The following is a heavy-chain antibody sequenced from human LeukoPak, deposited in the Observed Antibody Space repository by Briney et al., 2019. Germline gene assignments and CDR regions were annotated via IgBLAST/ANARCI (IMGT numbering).Heavy chain of an antibody. Sequence: GGSLRLSCAASGFNFTNYNMNCVRQAQGKGLEWVSSIHSSSGSIYYADSLKGRFIISRDNAKNSLYLQMNSLRAEDTAVYYCARDLAWDAFDIWGQGTMVTVSS. J-gene: IGHJ3*02. CDR3: ARDLAWDAFDI. CDR2: IHSSSGSI. V-gene: IGHV3-21*01. CDR1: GFNFTNYN.